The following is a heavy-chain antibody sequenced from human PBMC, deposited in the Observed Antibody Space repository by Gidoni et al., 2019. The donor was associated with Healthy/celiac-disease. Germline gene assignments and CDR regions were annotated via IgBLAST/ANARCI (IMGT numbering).Heavy chain of an antibody. CDR2: ISYDGSNK. V-gene: IGHV3-30*18. D-gene: IGHD2-15*01. CDR3: AKGEMATRFDY. J-gene: IGHJ4*02. CDR1: GFTFSSYG. Sequence: QVQLVESGGGVVQPGRSLRLSCAASGFTFSSYGMHWVRQAPGKGLEWVAVISYDGSNKYYADSVKGRFTISRDNSKNTLYLQMNSLRAEDTAVYYCAKGEMATRFDYWGQGTLVTVSS.